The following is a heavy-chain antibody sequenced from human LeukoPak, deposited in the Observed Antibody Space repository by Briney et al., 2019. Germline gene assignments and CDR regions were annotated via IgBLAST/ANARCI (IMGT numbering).Heavy chain of an antibody. V-gene: IGHV3-53*01. CDR1: GFTFSSYS. Sequence: PGGSLRLSCAASGFTFSSYSMNWVRQAPGKGLEWVSVIYSGSNTYYADTVKGRFTISRDNSKNTLYLQMNSLRAEDTAVYYCARDNAPYTSSSSGLGLFDYWGQGTLVTVSS. CDR3: ARDNAPYTSSSSGLGLFDY. D-gene: IGHD6-6*01. CDR2: IYSGSNT. J-gene: IGHJ4*02.